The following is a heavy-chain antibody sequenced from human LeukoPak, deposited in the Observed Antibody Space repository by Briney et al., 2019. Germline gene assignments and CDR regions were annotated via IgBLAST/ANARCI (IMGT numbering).Heavy chain of an antibody. D-gene: IGHD5-24*01. J-gene: IGHJ4*02. CDR2: IRTDGVTK. Sequence: GGSLRLSCIASGFRFSHHGMNWVRQAPGKGLEWVSGIRTDGVTKYYADSVKGRFIVSRDNSKNTVYLQMNSLSAEDAAVYYCVKDDGWVQYANWGQGTLVTVSS. CDR3: VKDDGWVQYAN. CDR1: GFRFSHHG. V-gene: IGHV3-23*01.